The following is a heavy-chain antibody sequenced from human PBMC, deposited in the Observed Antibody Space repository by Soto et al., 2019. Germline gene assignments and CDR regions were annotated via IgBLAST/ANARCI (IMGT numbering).Heavy chain of an antibody. CDR3: ARNRRYYDSSGYYGY. V-gene: IGHV1-69*13. CDR1: GGTFSSHA. D-gene: IGHD3-22*01. CDR2: IIPIFGTA. Sequence: GASVKVSCKASGGTFSSHAISWVRQAPGQGLEWMGGIIPIFGTANYAQKFQGRVTITADESTSTAYMELSSLRSEDTAVYYCARNRRYYDSSGYYGYWGQGTLVTVSS. J-gene: IGHJ4*02.